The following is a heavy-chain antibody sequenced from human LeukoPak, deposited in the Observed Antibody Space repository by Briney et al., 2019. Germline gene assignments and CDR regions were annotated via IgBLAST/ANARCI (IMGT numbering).Heavy chain of an antibody. CDR3: AREPLPAAIRGVHGWFDP. D-gene: IGHD2-2*02. V-gene: IGHV1-69*13. Sequence: ASVKVSCKASGGTFSSYAISWVRQAPGQGLEWMGGIIPIFGTANYAQKFQGRVTITADESTSTAYMELSSLRSEDTAVCYCAREPLPAAIRGVHGWFDPWGQGTLVTVSS. CDR2: IIPIFGTA. J-gene: IGHJ5*02. CDR1: GGTFSSYA.